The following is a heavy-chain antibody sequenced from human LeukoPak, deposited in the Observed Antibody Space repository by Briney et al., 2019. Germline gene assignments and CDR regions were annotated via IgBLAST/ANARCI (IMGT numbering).Heavy chain of an antibody. J-gene: IGHJ4*02. CDR2: ISGSGGST. D-gene: IGHD2-15*01. Sequence: PGGSLRLSCAASGFTFSSYAMSWVRQAPGKGLEWVSAISGSGGSTYYADSVKGRFTIPRDNSKNTLYLQMNSLRAEDTAVYYCVGYCSGGSCYPRVFYFDYWGQGTLVTVSS. CDR3: VGYCSGGSCYPRVFYFDY. V-gene: IGHV3-23*01. CDR1: GFTFSSYA.